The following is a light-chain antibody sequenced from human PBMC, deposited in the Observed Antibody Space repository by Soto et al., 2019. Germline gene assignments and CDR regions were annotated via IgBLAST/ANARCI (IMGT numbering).Light chain of an antibody. V-gene: IGKV3-11*01. CDR1: QTVSFY. J-gene: IGKJ3*01. Sequence: EIVLTQSPATLSLSPGERATLSCRASQTVSFYLAWYQQKPGQGPRLLIYDASKRATGTPARFSGSGSGTDFTLTISSLEPEDFAVYYCQQRSNWPPFTFGPGTKVDIK. CDR2: DAS. CDR3: QQRSNWPPFT.